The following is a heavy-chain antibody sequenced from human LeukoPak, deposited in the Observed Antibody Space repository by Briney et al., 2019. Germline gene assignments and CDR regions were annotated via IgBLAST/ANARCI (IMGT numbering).Heavy chain of an antibody. CDR1: GGSFSGYY. V-gene: IGHV4-34*01. CDR2: INHSGST. Sequence: SETLSLTCGVYGGSFSGYYWTWIRQPPGKGLEWIGEINHSGSTNYNPSLTSRVTISVDTSKNQFSLKLSSVTAADTAVYYCAREVIAAHNWFDPWGQGTLVTVSS. J-gene: IGHJ5*02. CDR3: AREVIAAHNWFDP. D-gene: IGHD6-6*01.